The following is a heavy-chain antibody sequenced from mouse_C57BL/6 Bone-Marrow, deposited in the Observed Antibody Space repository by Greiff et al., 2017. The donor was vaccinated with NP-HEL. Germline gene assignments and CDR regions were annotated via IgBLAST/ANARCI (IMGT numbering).Heavy chain of an antibody. CDR3: TREGSNEAWFAY. Sequence: EVKLQESGEGLVKPGGSLKLSCAASGFTFSSYAMSWVRQTPEKRLEWVAYISSGGDYIYYADTVKGRFTISRDNARNTLYLQMSSLKSEDTAMYYCTREGSNEAWFAYWGQGTLVTVSA. J-gene: IGHJ3*01. V-gene: IGHV5-9-1*02. CDR1: GFTFSSYA. D-gene: IGHD2-5*01. CDR2: ISSGGDYI.